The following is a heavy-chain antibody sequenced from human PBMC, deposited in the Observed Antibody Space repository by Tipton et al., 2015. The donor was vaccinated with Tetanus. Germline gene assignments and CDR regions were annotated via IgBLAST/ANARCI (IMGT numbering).Heavy chain of an antibody. J-gene: IGHJ6*02. CDR1: GGSITSSY. CDR3: ARNGSVTPRTLYYLYNGMYV. V-gene: IGHV4-59*01. CDR2: IYYSGSI. Sequence: TLSLTCTVSGGSITSSYWSWIRQPPGKRLEWIGYIYYSGSINYNPSLKSRVTIAVDTSKNQLSLTLTSVTAADTAVYYCARNGSVTPRTLYYLYNGMYVWGQGTTVTVSS. D-gene: IGHD2-21*02.